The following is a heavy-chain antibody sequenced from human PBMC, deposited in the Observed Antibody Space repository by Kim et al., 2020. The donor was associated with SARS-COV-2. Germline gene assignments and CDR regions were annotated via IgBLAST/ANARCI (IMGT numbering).Heavy chain of an antibody. D-gene: IGHD3-22*01. CDR1: GGSISSSSYY. Sequence: SDTLSLTCTVSGGSISSSSYYWGWIRQPPGKGLEWIVSIYYSWSTYYNPSLKSRVTISVDTSKNQFSLKLSSVTAPDTAVYYFARDCYYDSIGYSWFDP. J-gene: IGHJ5*02. CDR2: IYYSWST. V-gene: IGHV4-39*07. CDR3: ARDCYYDSIGYSWFDP.